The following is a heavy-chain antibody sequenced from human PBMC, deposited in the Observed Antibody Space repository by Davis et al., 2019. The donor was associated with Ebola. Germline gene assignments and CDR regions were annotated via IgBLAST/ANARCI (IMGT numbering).Heavy chain of an antibody. CDR2: INHSGST. J-gene: IGHJ4*02. D-gene: IGHD6-13*01. Sequence: SETLSLTCAVYGGSFSGYYWSWIRQPPGKGLEWIGEINHSGSTNYNPSLKSRVTTSVDTSKNQFSLKLSSVTAADTAVYYCARGAGYSRFDYWGQGTLVTVSS. CDR1: GGSFSGYY. CDR3: ARGAGYSRFDY. V-gene: IGHV4-34*01.